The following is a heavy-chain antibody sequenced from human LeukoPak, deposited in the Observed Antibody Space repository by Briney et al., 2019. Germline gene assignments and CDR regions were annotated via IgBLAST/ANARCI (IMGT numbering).Heavy chain of an antibody. D-gene: IGHD6-19*01. CDR3: AKRLGSSGWGFDF. Sequence: GGCLRLSCAASGFTFDDYAMHWVRQAPGKGLEWGSGISWSSGTIGYADSVKGRFTISRDNAKNSLYLQMNSLRVEDTALYYCAKRLGSSGWGFDFWGQGTLVTVSS. V-gene: IGHV3-9*01. CDR1: GFTFDDYA. CDR2: ISWSSGTI. J-gene: IGHJ4*02.